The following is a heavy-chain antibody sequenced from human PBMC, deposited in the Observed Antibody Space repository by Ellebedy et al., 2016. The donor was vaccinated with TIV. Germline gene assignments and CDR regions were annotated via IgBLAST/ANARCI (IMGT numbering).Heavy chain of an antibody. CDR1: GYTFTGYY. CDR2: INPNSCVT. V-gene: IGHV1-2*02. D-gene: IGHD3-10*01. CDR3: ARALRAMVRGVPPDY. J-gene: IGHJ4*02. Sequence: AASVKVSCKASGYTFTGYYMHWVRQAPGQGLEWMGWINPNSCVTDSALKFRDRVTMTSDTAINTAYIQLIRLRSDDTAFYYCARALRAMVRGVPPDYWGQGTLVTVFS.